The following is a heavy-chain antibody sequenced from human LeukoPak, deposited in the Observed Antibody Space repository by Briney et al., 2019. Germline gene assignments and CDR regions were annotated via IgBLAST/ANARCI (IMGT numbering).Heavy chain of an antibody. J-gene: IGHJ4*02. CDR3: ARLFGYGYDY. Sequence: PSETLSLTCTVSGGSISSYYWSWIQQPPGKGLEWIGYIYYSGSTNYNPSLKSRVTISVDTSKNQFSLKLSSVTAADTAVYYCARLFGYGYDYWGQGTLVTVSS. D-gene: IGHD5-18*01. CDR1: GGSISSYY. V-gene: IGHV4-59*01. CDR2: IYYSGST.